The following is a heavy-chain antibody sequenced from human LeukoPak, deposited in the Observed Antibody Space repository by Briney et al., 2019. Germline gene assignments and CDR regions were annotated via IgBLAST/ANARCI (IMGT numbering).Heavy chain of an antibody. CDR1: GYSISSGFY. CDR3: VRVAAGIGFFQH. CDR2: FHHSRNT. V-gene: IGHV4-38-2*02. Sequence: SETLSLTCIVSGYSISSGFYWGWIRQPPGKGLQWIANFHHSRNTYYNPSLQSRVTISVDTSKNQLSLKLSSVTAADTAVYYCVRVAAGIGFFQHWGQGTLVTVSS. D-gene: IGHD6-13*01. J-gene: IGHJ1*01.